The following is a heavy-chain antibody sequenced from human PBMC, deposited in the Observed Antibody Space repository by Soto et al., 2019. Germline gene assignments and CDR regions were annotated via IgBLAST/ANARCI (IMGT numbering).Heavy chain of an antibody. V-gene: IGHV1-69*06. Sequence: QVQLVQSGAEVKKPGSSVKVSCKASGGTFSSYAISWVRQAPGQGLEWMGGIIPIFGTANYAQKFQGRVTITADKSTSTAYMELSSLRSEDTAVYYCARDLLDCSSNSCYSGQNWFDPWGQGTLVTVSS. CDR1: GGTFSSYA. D-gene: IGHD2-2*01. CDR3: ARDLLDCSSNSCYSGQNWFDP. J-gene: IGHJ5*02. CDR2: IIPIFGTA.